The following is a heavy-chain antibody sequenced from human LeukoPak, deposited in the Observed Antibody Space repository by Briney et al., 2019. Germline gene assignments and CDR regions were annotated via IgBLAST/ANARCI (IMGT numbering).Heavy chain of an antibody. D-gene: IGHD1-7*01. CDR1: GFTFNTYW. CDR2: IKRDGSDK. Sequence: PGGSLRLSCAASGFTFNTYWMSWVRQAPGKGLEWVANIKRDGSDKYYVDSVKGRFTISRDNAKNSLYLQMNSLRAEDTAVYYCARRISRNYRFDYWGQGTLVTVSS. V-gene: IGHV3-7*01. J-gene: IGHJ4*02. CDR3: ARRISRNYRFDY.